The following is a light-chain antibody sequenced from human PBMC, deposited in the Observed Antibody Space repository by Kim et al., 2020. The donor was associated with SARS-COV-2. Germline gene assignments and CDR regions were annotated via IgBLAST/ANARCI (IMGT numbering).Light chain of an antibody. J-gene: IGLJ2*01. CDR3: QSYDSSNTVV. CDR1: SGSIASNY. Sequence: KTVTISCTRSSGSIASNYVQWYQQRPGSAPTTVIYEDNQRPSGVPDRFSGSIDSSSNSASLTIYGLNTEDEADYYCQSYDSSNTVVFGGGTQLTVL. V-gene: IGLV6-57*03. CDR2: EDN.